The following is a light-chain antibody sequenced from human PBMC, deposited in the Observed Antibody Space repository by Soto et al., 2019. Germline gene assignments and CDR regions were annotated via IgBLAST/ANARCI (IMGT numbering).Light chain of an antibody. V-gene: IGKV3-20*01. J-gene: IGKJ5*01. Sequence: EIVLTQSPGTLSWSPGERATLSCRASQSVSSSYLAWYQQKPGQAPRLLIYGASSRATGIPDRFSGSGSGTDFTLTISRLEPEDFAVYYCQQCGSSPITFGQGTRLE. CDR2: GAS. CDR3: QQCGSSPIT. CDR1: QSVSSSY.